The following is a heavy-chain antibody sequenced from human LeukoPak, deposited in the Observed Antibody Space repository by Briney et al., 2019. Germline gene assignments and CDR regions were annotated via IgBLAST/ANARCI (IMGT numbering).Heavy chain of an antibody. CDR1: GFTFSDYF. CDR3: ARDRAEDDSSGYIHRDFDF. J-gene: IGHJ4*02. CDR2: ISSSGGNI. Sequence: GGFLRLSCSGSGFTFSDYFMNWIRQTPGKGLEWISYISSSGGNIKYADSVQGRFTISRDNAKKSLYLQMNSLRAEDTAVYYCARDRAEDDSSGYIHRDFDFWGQGTLVIVSS. D-gene: IGHD3-22*01. V-gene: IGHV3-11*04.